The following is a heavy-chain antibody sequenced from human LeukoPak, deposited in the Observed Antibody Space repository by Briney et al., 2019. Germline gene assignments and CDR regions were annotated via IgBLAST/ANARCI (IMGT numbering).Heavy chain of an antibody. CDR1: GGSFSGYY. V-gene: IGHV4-34*01. CDR3: ARGLVGYSYGYLRRPIQLWFDP. D-gene: IGHD5-18*01. J-gene: IGHJ5*02. CDR2: INHSGST. Sequence: SETLSLTCAVYGGSFSGYYWSWIRQPPGKGLEWIGEINHSGSTNYNPSLKSRVTISVDTSKNQFSLKLSSVTAADTAVYYCARGLVGYSYGYLRRPIQLWFDPWGQGTLVTVSS.